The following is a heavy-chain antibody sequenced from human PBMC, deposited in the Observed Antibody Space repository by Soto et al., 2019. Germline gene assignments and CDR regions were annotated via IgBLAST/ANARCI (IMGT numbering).Heavy chain of an antibody. J-gene: IGHJ4*02. CDR2: IYYSGST. Sequence: GSLRLSCAASGFTFNTYDMSWIRQPPGKGLEWIGHIYYSGSTNYNPSLKSRVIISIDTSKNQFSLKLSSVTAADTAVYYCARSMTTVTTNDYWGQGSLVTVSS. CDR1: GFTFNTYD. D-gene: IGHD4-17*01. CDR3: ARSMTTVTTNDY. V-gene: IGHV4-59*12.